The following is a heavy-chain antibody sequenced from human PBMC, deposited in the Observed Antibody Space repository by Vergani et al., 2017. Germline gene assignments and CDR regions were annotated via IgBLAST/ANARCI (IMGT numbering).Heavy chain of an antibody. D-gene: IGHD6-19*01. J-gene: IGHJ3*02. Sequence: QVQLVQSGAEVKKPGSSVKVSCKASGGTFSSYTISWVRQAPGQGLEWMGRIIPILGIANYAQKFQGRVPITADKSTSTAYMELSSLRSEDTAVYYCARGWRAVAGQDGDALDSWGQGTMVTVSS. CDR3: ARGWRAVAGQDGDALDS. CDR1: GGTFSSYT. CDR2: IIPILGIA. V-gene: IGHV1-69*02.